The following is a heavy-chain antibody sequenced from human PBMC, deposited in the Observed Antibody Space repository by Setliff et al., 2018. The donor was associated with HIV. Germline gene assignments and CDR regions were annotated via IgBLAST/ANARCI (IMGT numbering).Heavy chain of an antibody. CDR1: GGSINNDIYF. CDR3: ARSGSSSPYYFDY. V-gene: IGHV4-31*03. CDR2: IYYSGST. Sequence: SETLSLTCTVSGGSINNDIYFWSWIRQYPGKGLEWIGYIYYSGSTYYNPSLKSRIIISVDTSKNQFSLRLSPVTAADTAVYYCARSGSSSPYYFDYWGQGTLVTVSS. D-gene: IGHD6-6*01. J-gene: IGHJ4*02.